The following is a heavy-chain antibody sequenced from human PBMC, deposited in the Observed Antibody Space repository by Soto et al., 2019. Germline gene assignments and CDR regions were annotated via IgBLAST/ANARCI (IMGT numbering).Heavy chain of an antibody. Sequence: QLQLQESGPGLVKPSETLSLTCTVSDGSISSSSFYWGWIRQPPGKGLEWIGSISYSGSTYYNPSLKSRITMSVDTSKNLFALNLGAVTAADMAVYYCARLVDTAMFSWGQGTRVTVSS. CDR1: DGSISSSSFY. CDR3: ARLVDTAMFS. J-gene: IGHJ5*02. V-gene: IGHV4-39*02. D-gene: IGHD5-18*01. CDR2: ISYSGST.